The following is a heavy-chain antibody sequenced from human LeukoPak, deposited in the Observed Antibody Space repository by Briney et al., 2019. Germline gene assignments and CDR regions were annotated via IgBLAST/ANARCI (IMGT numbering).Heavy chain of an antibody. Sequence: PGRCLRLSCAASGLTLSSHCMRWVRHAPRKGLEWGSSIHSSSSHIDRADSMEGRFTSARDTAKNSLFLQMIRLRAEDTAVYYCARGFRARLGGYSPPYHFDYWGQGALVTVSS. J-gene: IGHJ4*02. D-gene: IGHD4-11*01. CDR1: GLTLSSHC. CDR3: ARGFRARLGGYSPPYHFDY. V-gene: IGHV3-21*01. CDR2: IHSSSSHI.